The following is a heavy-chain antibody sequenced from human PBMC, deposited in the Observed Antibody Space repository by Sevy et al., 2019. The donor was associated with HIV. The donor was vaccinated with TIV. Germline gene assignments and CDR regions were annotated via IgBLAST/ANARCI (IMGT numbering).Heavy chain of an antibody. V-gene: IGHV3-30-3*01. Sequence: GGSLRLSCAASGFTFSSNAMHWVRQAPGKGLEWVAVISYDGSNQHYADAVKGRFTISRDNSQNTVFLQMNSLRADDTAVYYCARSPAMLVSHFDLWGRGTLVTVSS. CDR2: ISYDGSNQ. D-gene: IGHD3-16*01. CDR1: GFTFSSNA. CDR3: ARSPAMLVSHFDL. J-gene: IGHJ2*01.